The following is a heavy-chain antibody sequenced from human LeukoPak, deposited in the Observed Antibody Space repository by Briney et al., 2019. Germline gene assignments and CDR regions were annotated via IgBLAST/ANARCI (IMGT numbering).Heavy chain of an antibody. D-gene: IGHD3-22*01. J-gene: IGHJ4*02. CDR3: ASNYYDSSGYSLY. CDR2: IIPILGIA. CDR1: GGTFSSYA. Sequence: ASVKVSCKASGGTFSSYAISWVRQAPGQGLEWMGRIIPILGIANYAQKFQGRVTITADKSTSTAYMELSSLRSEDTAVYYCASNYYDSSGYSLYWGQGTLVTVSS. V-gene: IGHV1-69*04.